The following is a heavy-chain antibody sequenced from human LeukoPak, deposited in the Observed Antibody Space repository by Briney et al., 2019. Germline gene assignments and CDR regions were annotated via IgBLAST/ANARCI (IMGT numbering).Heavy chain of an antibody. CDR2: ISAYNGNT. CDR3: GRPFGNYYGSGTPPLYFDY. V-gene: IGHV1-18*01. D-gene: IGHD3-10*01. CDR1: GYTFTNYG. J-gene: IGHJ4*02. Sequence: ASVKVSCKASGYTFTNYGISWVRQAPGQGLEWMGWISAYNGNTNYPQKFQARVTMTTDTSTSIAYMELRSLRYDDTAVYFCGRPFGNYYGSGTPPLYFDYWGQGTLVTVSS.